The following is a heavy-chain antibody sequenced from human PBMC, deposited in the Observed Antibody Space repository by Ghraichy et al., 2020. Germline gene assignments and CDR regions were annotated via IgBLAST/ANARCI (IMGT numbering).Heavy chain of an antibody. Sequence: ASVKVSCKASGYTFTTYDINWVRQAPGQGLEWMGWMNPNSGDTGHAQKIQGRVTMTRDTSISTAYMKLRSLRSEDTAVYYCARLYYYDSSVFFYSYYYYLDVWGKGTTVTVSS. CDR2: MNPNSGDT. D-gene: IGHD3-22*01. J-gene: IGHJ6*03. V-gene: IGHV1-8*01. CDR1: GYTFTTYD. CDR3: ARLYYYDSSVFFYSYYYYLDV.